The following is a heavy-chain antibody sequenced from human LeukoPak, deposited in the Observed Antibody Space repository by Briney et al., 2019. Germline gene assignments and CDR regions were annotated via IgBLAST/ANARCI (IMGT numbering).Heavy chain of an antibody. J-gene: IGHJ4*02. Sequence: SETLSLTCTVSGGSTSSGDFYWSWIRQPPGKGLEWVGYIFYSGSTYSSPSLKSRVTISIDTSKNQFSLKLSSVTAADTAVYYCARCLTVARHFDYWGQGTLVTVSS. CDR3: ARCLTVARHFDY. V-gene: IGHV4-30-4*01. D-gene: IGHD4-17*01. CDR2: IFYSGST. CDR1: GGSTSSGDFY.